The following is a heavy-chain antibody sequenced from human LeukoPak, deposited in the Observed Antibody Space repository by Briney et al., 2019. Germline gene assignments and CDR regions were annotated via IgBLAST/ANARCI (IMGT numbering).Heavy chain of an antibody. CDR1: GLIVSSNS. Sequence: GGSLRLSCAVSGLIVSSNSMSWVRQAPGKGLEWVSIIYSDGSTYYADSVKGRFTISKDNSKNTLYLQMNSLRAEDTAVYYCARVIVVVPATIREFDYWGQGTLVTVSS. V-gene: IGHV3-53*01. J-gene: IGHJ4*02. CDR2: IYSDGST. D-gene: IGHD2-2*02. CDR3: ARVIVVVPATIREFDY.